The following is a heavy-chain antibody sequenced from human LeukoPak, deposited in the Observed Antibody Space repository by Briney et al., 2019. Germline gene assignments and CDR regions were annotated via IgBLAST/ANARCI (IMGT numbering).Heavy chain of an antibody. D-gene: IGHD1-26*01. J-gene: IGHJ3*02. CDR2: MKQDGREK. Sequence: GGSLRLSCVASGFIFSNYWMSWVRQVPGKGLEWVANMKQDGREKYLVDSVKGRFTISRDNSKNTLYLQMNSLRAEDTAVFYCARALVGAILHAFDIWGQGTMVTVSS. CDR1: GFIFSNYW. V-gene: IGHV3-7*03. CDR3: ARALVGAILHAFDI.